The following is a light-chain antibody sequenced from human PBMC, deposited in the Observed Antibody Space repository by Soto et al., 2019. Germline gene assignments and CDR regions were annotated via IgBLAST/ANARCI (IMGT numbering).Light chain of an antibody. CDR1: QSVSSY. J-gene: IGKJ4*01. V-gene: IGKV3-11*01. Sequence: ESVLTQAPATLSLSPGERATLSCRASQSVSSYLAWYQQKPGQAPRLLIYDASNRATGIPARFSGSGSGTDFTLTISSLEPEDFAVYYCQQRSNWPLTLGGGTKVDIK. CDR3: QQRSNWPLT. CDR2: DAS.